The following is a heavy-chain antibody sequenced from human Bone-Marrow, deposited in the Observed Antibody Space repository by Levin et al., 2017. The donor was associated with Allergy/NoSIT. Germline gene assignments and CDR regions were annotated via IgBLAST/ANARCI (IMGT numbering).Heavy chain of an antibody. CDR1: GGTFSSYA. CDR3: ARHTTTVTDYYYYYMDV. J-gene: IGHJ6*03. V-gene: IGHV1-69*13. Sequence: SVKVSCKASGGTFSSYAISWVRQAPGQGLEWMGGIIPIFGTANYAQKFQGRVTITADESTSTAYMELSSLRSEDTAVYYCARHTTTVTDYYYYYMDVWGKGTTVTVSS. D-gene: IGHD4-17*01. CDR2: IIPIFGTA.